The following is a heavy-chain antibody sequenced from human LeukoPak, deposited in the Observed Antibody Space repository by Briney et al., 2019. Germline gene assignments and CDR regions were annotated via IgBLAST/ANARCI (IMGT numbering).Heavy chain of an antibody. CDR3: ARDREYYSSGIWD. J-gene: IGHJ4*02. CDR2: ISYDGTNQ. V-gene: IGHV3-30*04. D-gene: IGHD3-22*01. Sequence: SGGSLRLSCAASGFTFSTYAMHWVRQAPGKGLEWVAVISYDGTNQYFADSVKGRFTISRGNSKNTLYLQMNSLRAEDTAVFYCARDREYYSSGIWDWGQGTLVTVSS. CDR1: GFTFSTYA.